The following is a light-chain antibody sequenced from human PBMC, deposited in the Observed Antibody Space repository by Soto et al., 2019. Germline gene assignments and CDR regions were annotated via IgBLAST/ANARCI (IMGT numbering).Light chain of an antibody. V-gene: IGKV2-30*02. CDR1: QSLIHSDGNTY. CDR3: MQGTHWPWT. CDR2: KVS. Sequence: DVVMTQSPLSLPVTLGQPASISCRSSQSLIHSDGNTYLNWFQQRPGQSPRRLIYKVSDRNSGVPDRFSGSGSGSDFILNISRVEAEDVGVYYCMQGTHWPWTFGQGTEVEIK. J-gene: IGKJ1*01.